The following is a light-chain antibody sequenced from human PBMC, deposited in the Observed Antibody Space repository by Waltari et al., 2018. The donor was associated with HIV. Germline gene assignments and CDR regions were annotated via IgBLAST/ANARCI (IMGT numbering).Light chain of an antibody. Sequence: IQMTQSPSSLSASVGDSLSITCRASRSIRTYLNWYQQRPGQAPNLVIFAASNLQSGVPPRFSGSGSETDFTLTISSLQPEDFATYFCQQTYITPFTFGPGTTVAIK. CDR3: QQTYITPFT. V-gene: IGKV1-39*01. CDR1: RSIRTY. J-gene: IGKJ3*01. CDR2: AAS.